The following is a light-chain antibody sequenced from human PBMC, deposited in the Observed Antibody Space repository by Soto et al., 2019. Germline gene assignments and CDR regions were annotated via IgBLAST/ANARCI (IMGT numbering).Light chain of an antibody. V-gene: IGKV3-15*01. J-gene: IGKJ1*01. CDR3: QQYGTSPQT. CDR1: QSVGRS. Sequence: IVMTRSPATLSVSPGERATLSCRASQSVGRSLAWYQQKPGQAPRLLIYGTSARATGIPATFSGSGSGTEFTLTISSLQSEDFAVYYCQQYGTSPQTFGQGTKVDI. CDR2: GTS.